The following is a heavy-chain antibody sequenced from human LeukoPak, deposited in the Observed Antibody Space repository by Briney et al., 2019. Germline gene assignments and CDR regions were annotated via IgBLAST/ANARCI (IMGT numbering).Heavy chain of an antibody. CDR1: GFTFSDYA. V-gene: IGHV3-23*01. Sequence: GGSLRLSCTASGFTFSDYAMSWVRQARGKGLDGVSGISGSGGSIRYADSVKGRFIISRDNSKNTLYLQMNSLRAEDTAVYYCAKGGDGYNYYFDYWGQETLVTVSS. J-gene: IGHJ4*02. CDR3: AKGGDGYNYYFDY. CDR2: ISGSGGSI. D-gene: IGHD5-24*01.